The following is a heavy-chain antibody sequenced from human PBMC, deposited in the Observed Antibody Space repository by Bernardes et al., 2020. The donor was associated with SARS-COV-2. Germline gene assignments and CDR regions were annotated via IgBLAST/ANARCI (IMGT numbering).Heavy chain of an antibody. J-gene: IGHJ6*02. CDR1: GYTFTSYG. Sequence: ASVKVSCKASGYTFTSYGISWVRQAPGQGLEWMGWISAYNGNTNYAQKLQGRVTMTTDTSTSTAYMELRSLRSDDTAVYYCARVKLSTQYYDFWSGYHNYYYYGIDVWGQGTTVTVSS. D-gene: IGHD3-3*01. V-gene: IGHV1-18*01. CDR2: ISAYNGNT. CDR3: ARVKLSTQYYDFWSGYHNYYYYGIDV.